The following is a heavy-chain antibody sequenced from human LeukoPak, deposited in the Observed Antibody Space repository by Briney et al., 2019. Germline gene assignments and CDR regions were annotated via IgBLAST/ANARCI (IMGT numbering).Heavy chain of an antibody. Sequence: GGSLRLSCAASGSTFDDYGMIWVRQAPGKGLEWVSAINSNGGSTGYADSVKGRFTMSRDNVKNSIYLQMDSLRAEDTALYYCARVQRWGYSDYFDYWGQGTLVTVSS. CDR2: INSNGGST. D-gene: IGHD4-11*01. V-gene: IGHV3-20*04. J-gene: IGHJ4*02. CDR3: ARVQRWGYSDYFDY. CDR1: GSTFDDYG.